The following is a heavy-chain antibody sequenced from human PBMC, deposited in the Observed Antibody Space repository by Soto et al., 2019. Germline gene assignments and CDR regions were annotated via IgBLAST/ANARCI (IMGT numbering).Heavy chain of an antibody. CDR3: ARDGPRYDFGRGPYSFAY. Sequence: QVQLQESGPGLVKPSETLSLTCTVSGGSISTYYWSWIRQPPGKGLEWIGYIYYSGSTNYNPSLKSRAPLPVDKSKNHFSLKLSSVSAADTAVYYWARDGPRYDFGRGPYSFAYWGQGTLVTVSS. D-gene: IGHD3-3*01. CDR2: IYYSGST. CDR1: GGSISTYY. J-gene: IGHJ4*02. V-gene: IGHV4-59*01.